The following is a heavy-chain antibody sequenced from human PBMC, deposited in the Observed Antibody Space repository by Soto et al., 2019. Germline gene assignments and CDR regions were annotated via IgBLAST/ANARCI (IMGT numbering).Heavy chain of an antibody. Sequence: PGGSLRLSCAASGFTFSSYDMHWVRQATGKGLEWVSAIGTAGDTYYPGSVKGRFTISRENAKNSLYLQMNSLRAGDTAVYYCARGRDYYDSSGYFPWFDPWGQGTLVTVSS. D-gene: IGHD3-22*01. CDR2: IGTAGDT. J-gene: IGHJ5*02. CDR1: GFTFSSYD. V-gene: IGHV3-13*04. CDR3: ARGRDYYDSSGYFPWFDP.